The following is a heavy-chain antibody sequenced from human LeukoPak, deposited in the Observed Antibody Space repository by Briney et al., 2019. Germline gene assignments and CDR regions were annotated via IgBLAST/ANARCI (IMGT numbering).Heavy chain of an antibody. V-gene: IGHV3-13*01. J-gene: IGHJ2*01. Sequence: PGGSLRLSCAASGFTFSSYDMHWVRQATGKGLEWVSAIGTAGDTYYPGSVKGRFTISRENAKNSLYLQMNSLRAGDTAVYYCARVQGLDFRRYFDLWGRGTLVTVSS. CDR1: GFTFSSYD. CDR3: ARVQGLDFRRYFDL. CDR2: IGTAGDT.